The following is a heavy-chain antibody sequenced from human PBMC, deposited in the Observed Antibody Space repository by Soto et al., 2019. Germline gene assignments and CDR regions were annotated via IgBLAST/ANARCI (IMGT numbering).Heavy chain of an antibody. CDR1: GFTFSHAW. CDR3: TSDSPGVTTDYGLDY. J-gene: IGHJ4*02. Sequence: EVQLVESGGGLVNPGGSLRLSCAASGFTFSHAWMNWVRQAPGRGLEWVARFKSRGDGGTTDYAAPVKGRFTISRDDSQNTLCLQMDSLKIEDTAVYFCTSDSPGVTTDYGLDYWGQGILVTVSS. V-gene: IGHV3-15*07. CDR2: FKSRGDGGTT. D-gene: IGHD4-17*01.